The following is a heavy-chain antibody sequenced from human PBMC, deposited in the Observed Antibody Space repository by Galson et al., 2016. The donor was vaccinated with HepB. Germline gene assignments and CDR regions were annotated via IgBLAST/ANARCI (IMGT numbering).Heavy chain of an antibody. J-gene: IGHJ4*02. D-gene: IGHD2-2*01. CDR2: ISYDGSNK. Sequence: SLRLSCVVSGFTFSSYGIHWVRQAPGKGLEWVAVISYDGSNKYYADSVKGRFTISRDNSKNTLYLQLNSLRAEDTAVYYCAKDGRIYCSSASCHDHFHYWGQGTLVTVSS. V-gene: IGHV3-30*18. CDR3: AKDGRIYCSSASCHDHFHY. CDR1: GFTFSSYG.